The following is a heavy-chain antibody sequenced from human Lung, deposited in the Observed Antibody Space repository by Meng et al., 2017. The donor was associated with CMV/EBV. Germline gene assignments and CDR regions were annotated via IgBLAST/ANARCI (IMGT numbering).Heavy chain of an antibody. CDR1: SASISRRGYY. CDR3: ARGLFSSQSTAPCDVFDI. CDR2: IYYSGTT. V-gene: IGHV4-39*07. J-gene: IGHJ3*02. D-gene: IGHD3-10*02. Sequence: GSXRLXCTFSSASISRRGYYWGWIRQPPGQGLEWVAGIYYSGTTYYNPSLKSRVAISMDASKNQVSLKLSSVTAADTARYYCARGLFSSQSTAPCDVFDIXGRGXMVTVSS.